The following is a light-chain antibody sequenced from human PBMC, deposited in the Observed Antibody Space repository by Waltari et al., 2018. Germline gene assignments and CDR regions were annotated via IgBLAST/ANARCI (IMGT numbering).Light chain of an antibody. V-gene: IGKV3-15*01. CDR1: QSISSS. Sequence: EKVMTQSPATLSVSPGERATLSCRASQSISSSLAWYQQKPGQAPRLLIFGAYTRATGIPARFSGSGSGTEFTLTISSLQSEDFAVYYCQQYDNWPRTFGQGTKVEI. CDR2: GAY. J-gene: IGKJ1*01. CDR3: QQYDNWPRT.